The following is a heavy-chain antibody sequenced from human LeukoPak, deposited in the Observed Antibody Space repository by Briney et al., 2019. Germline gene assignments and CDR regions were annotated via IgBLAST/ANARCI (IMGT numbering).Heavy chain of an antibody. Sequence: GGSVRLSCTVSGFTVSSNSISWVRQAPGKGLEWVSFIYSGGNTHYSDSVKGRFTISRDNSKNTLYLQMNSLRPEDTAVYYCARRAGDYSHPYDYWGQGTLVTVSS. V-gene: IGHV3-53*01. CDR1: GFTVSSNS. D-gene: IGHD3-22*01. CDR2: IYSGGNT. J-gene: IGHJ4*02. CDR3: ARRAGDYSHPYDY.